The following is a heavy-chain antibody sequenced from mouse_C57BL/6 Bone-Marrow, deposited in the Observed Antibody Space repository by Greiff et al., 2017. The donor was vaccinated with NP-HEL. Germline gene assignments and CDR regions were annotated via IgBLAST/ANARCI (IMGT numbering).Heavy chain of an antibody. V-gene: IGHV1-55*01. J-gene: IGHJ4*01. CDR2: IYPGSGST. Sequence: QVQLQQPGAELVKPGASVKMSCKASGYTFTSYWITWVKQRPGQGREWIGDIYPGSGSTNYNEKFKSKATLTVDTSSSTAYMQLSSLTSEDSAVYYCERGRAICYCYGDRAMDYWGQGTWVTVTS. CDR1: GYTFTSYW. D-gene: IGHD2-2*01. CDR3: ERGRAICYCYGDRAMDY.